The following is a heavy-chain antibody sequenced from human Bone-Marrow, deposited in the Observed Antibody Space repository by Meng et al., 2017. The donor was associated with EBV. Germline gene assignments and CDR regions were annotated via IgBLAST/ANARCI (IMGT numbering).Heavy chain of an antibody. CDR1: EFTFSSYW. Sequence: VHVVECGGSLVQAGGSLRLPCAASEFTFSSYWMHWVRQAPGEGLVWVSRINEEGATTNYADSVMGRFTISRDNARNTLYLQMNSLRAEDTAVYYCSRDLAGSDDYWGQGTLVTVSS. V-gene: IGHV3-74*01. CDR2: INEEGATT. J-gene: IGHJ4*02. D-gene: IGHD1-14*01. CDR3: SRDLAGSDDY.